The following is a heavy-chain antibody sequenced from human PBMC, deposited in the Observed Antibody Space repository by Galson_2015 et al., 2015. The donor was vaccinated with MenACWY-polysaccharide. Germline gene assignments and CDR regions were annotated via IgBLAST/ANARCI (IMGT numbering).Heavy chain of an antibody. CDR1: GFTFSSYA. CDR2: ISGSGADT. J-gene: IGHJ6*03. CDR3: ARDKGQEAPMDV. Sequence: SLRLSCAISGFTFSSYAMNWVRQVPGKGLEWVSCISGSGADTYYADSVKGRFTISRDNSKNTLYLQMNSLRAEDTAVYYCARDKGQEAPMDVWGKGTTVIVSS. V-gene: IGHV3-23*01.